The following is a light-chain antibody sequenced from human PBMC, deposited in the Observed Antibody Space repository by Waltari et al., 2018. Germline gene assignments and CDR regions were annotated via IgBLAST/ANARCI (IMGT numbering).Light chain of an antibody. CDR1: QSVYSY. Sequence: EIVLTQSPSTLSLSPGDRATISCRASQSVYSYLGWYQQKPGQAPRLLIYDAFNRATGIPARFSGSGSGTDFTLTISSLEPEDFAVYYCQQRRSWPLTFGGGTKVEIK. CDR3: QQRRSWPLT. V-gene: IGKV3-11*01. CDR2: DAF. J-gene: IGKJ4*01.